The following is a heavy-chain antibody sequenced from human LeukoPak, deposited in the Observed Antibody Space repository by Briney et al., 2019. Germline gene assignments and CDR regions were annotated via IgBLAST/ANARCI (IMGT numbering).Heavy chain of an antibody. V-gene: IGHV1-69*05. D-gene: IGHD2-2*01. J-gene: IGHJ5*02. CDR3: ALGDIVVVPAATNWFDP. CDR2: IVPIFGTA. CDR1: GGTFISYA. Sequence: GASVKVSCKASGGTFISYAISWVRQAPGQGLEWMGGIVPIFGTANYAQKFQGRVTITTDESTSTAYMELSSLRSGDTAVYYCALGDIVVVPAATNWFDPWGQGTLVTVSS.